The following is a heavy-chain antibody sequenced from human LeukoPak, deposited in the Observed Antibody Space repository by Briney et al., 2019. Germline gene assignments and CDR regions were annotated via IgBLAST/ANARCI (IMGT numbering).Heavy chain of an antibody. V-gene: IGHV3-49*03. D-gene: IGHD4-17*01. CDR1: GFTFDDYA. CDR3: TRNTVTVHFDY. J-gene: IGHJ4*02. CDR2: IRSKAFGGTP. Sequence: GGSLRLSCSASGFTFDDYAVSWIRQAPGKGLEWVGFIRSKAFGGTPEYAASVRGRFTISRDDSKSIAYLQMNSLKTEDTAVYYCTRNTVTVHFDYWSQGTLVTVSS.